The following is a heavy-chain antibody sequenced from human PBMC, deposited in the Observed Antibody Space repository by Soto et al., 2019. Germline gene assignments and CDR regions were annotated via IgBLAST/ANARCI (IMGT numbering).Heavy chain of an antibody. J-gene: IGHJ2*01. CDR1: GFTLDNHA. D-gene: IGHD1-26*01. CDR3: ARGTKGAGDWYFDI. Sequence: QLQVVQSDVEVKRPGASVRISCKAFGFTLDNHAMTWVRQAPGKGLEWMGWIGAIVYNDATNYARECQGRLTMARDTSPNTVYMDLSSLRSDDTAVYYCARGTKGAGDWYFDIWGRRTLVVVSS. CDR2: IGAIVYNDAT. V-gene: IGHV1-18*01.